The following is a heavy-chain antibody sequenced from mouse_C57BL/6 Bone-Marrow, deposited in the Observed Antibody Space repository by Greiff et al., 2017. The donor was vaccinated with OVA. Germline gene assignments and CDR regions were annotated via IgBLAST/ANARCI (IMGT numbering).Heavy chain of an antibody. D-gene: IGHD1-1*01. V-gene: IGHV1-81*01. J-gene: IGHJ4*01. CDR2: IYPRSGNT. CDR1: GYTFTSYG. CDR3: APSSPMDY. Sequence: VKLVESGAELARPGASVKLSCKASGYTFTSYGISWVKQRTGQGLEWIGEIYPRSGNTYYNEKFKGKATLTADKSSSTAYMELRSLTSEDSAVYFCAPSSPMDYWGQGTSVTVSS.